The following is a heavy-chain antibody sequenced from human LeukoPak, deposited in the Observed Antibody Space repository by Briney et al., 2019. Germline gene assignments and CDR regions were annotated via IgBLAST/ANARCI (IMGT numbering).Heavy chain of an antibody. CDR2: ISWNSGSI. J-gene: IGHJ5*02. V-gene: IGHV3-9*01. CDR3: AKEHMGFDP. CDR1: GFTFDDYA. Sequence: GRSLRLSCAASGFTFDDYAMHWVQQAPGKGLEWVSGISWNSGSIGYADSVKGRFTISRDNAKNSLYLQMNSLRAKDTALYYCAKEHMGFDPWGQGTLVTVSS.